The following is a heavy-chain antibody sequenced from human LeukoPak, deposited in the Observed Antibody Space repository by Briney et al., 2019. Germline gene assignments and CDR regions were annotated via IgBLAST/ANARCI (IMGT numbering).Heavy chain of an antibody. V-gene: IGHV4-31*03. J-gene: IGHJ4*02. D-gene: IGHD4-17*01. CDR1: GGSISSGGYY. CDR3: ARVDGRYGDYVDY. Sequence: SQTLSLTCTVSGGSISSGGYYWSWIRQHPGKGLEWIGYIYYSGSTYYNPSLKSRVTISVDTSKNQFSLKLSSVTAADTAVYYCARVDGRYGDYVDYWGQGTLVTVSS. CDR2: IYYSGST.